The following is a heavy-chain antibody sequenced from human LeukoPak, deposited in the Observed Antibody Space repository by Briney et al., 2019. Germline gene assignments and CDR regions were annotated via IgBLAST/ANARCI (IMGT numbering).Heavy chain of an antibody. CDR1: GFTFSSYA. Sequence: HAGGSLRLSCAASGFTFSSYAMSWVRQAPGKGLEWVSAISGSGGSTYYADSVKGRFTISRDNSKNTLYLQMNSLRAEDTAVYYCAISAGYSSGWLRFDYWGQGTLVTVSS. CDR3: AISAGYSSGWLRFDY. J-gene: IGHJ4*02. D-gene: IGHD6-19*01. CDR2: ISGSGGST. V-gene: IGHV3-23*01.